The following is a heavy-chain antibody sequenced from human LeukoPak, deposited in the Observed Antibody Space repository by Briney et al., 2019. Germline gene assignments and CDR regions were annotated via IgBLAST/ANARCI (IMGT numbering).Heavy chain of an antibody. CDR1: GGTFSSYA. V-gene: IGHV1-69*01. CDR2: IIPIFGTA. Sequence: GSSVKVSCKASGGTFSSYAISWVRQAPGQGLEWMGGIIPIFGTANYAQKFQGRVTITADESTSTAYMELSSLRSEDTAVYYCARDGGSGWYESYYYYYMDVWGKGTTVTISS. CDR3: ARDGGSGWYESYYYYYMDV. J-gene: IGHJ6*03. D-gene: IGHD6-19*01.